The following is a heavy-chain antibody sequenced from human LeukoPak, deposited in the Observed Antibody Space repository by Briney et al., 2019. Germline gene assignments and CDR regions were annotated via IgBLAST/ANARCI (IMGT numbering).Heavy chain of an antibody. CDR3: AKGNTMIVVVSDY. D-gene: IGHD3-22*01. V-gene: IGHV3-23*01. J-gene: IGHJ4*01. CDR1: GFTFSDYY. Sequence: GGSLRLSCAASGFTFSDYYMSWIRQAPGKGLEWVSAISGSGGSTYYADSVKGRFTISRDNSKNTLYLQMNSLRAEDTAVYYCAKGNTMIVVVSDYWGHGTLVTVSS. CDR2: ISGSGGST.